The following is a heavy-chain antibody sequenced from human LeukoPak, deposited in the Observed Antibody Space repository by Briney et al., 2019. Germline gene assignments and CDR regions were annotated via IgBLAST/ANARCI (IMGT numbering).Heavy chain of an antibody. CDR2: INSDGSST. J-gene: IGHJ3*02. CDR3: ARALAGHAFDI. Sequence: QPGGSLRLSCAASGFTFSSYWMHWVRQAPGKGRVWVSRINSDGSSTSYADSVKGRFTISRDNAKNTLYLQMNSLRAEDTAVYYCARALAGHAFDIWGQGTMVSVSS. D-gene: IGHD6-19*01. V-gene: IGHV3-74*01. CDR1: GFTFSSYW.